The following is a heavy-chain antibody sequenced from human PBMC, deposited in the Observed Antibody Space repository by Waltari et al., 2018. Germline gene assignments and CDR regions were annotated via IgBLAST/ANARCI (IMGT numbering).Heavy chain of an antibody. V-gene: IGHV3-7*01. Sequence: EVQLVESGGGLVQPGGSLRLSCVASGFTLSNYWMLWVRQAPGKGLEWVAHIKPDGSQTDYVDSVKGRFAISRDNARNSLYLQMNSLRADDTAIYYCARDPARRADYWGQGTLVTVSS. CDR3: ARDPARRADY. CDR2: IKPDGSQT. J-gene: IGHJ4*02. CDR1: GFTLSNYW.